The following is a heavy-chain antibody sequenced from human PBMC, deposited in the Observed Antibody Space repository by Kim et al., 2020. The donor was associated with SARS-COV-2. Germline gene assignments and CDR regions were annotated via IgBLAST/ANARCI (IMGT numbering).Heavy chain of an antibody. CDR1: GVSSTEND. V-gene: IGHV3-23*01. D-gene: IGHD3-16*01. J-gene: IGHJ4*02. CDR2: ILRSGGNT. Sequence: GGSLRLSCVTSGVSSTENDMSWVSQAPGKGLEWVATILRSGGNTYYADSVKGRFTISRDTSRSILYLQMNSLTADDTALFYCEGAGPSLASWGPGTQVT. CDR3: EGAGPSLAS.